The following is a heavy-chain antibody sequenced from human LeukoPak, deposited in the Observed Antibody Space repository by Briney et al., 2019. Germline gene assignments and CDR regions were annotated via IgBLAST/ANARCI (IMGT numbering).Heavy chain of an antibody. J-gene: IGHJ4*02. Sequence: VASVKVSCKASGYTFTSYGISWVRQAPEQGLEWMGWISAYNGNTNYAQKLQGRVTMTTDTSTSTAYMELRSLRSDDTAVYYCARDSGYDWINDYWGQGALVTVSS. CDR3: ARDSGYDWINDY. D-gene: IGHD5-12*01. CDR2: ISAYNGNT. V-gene: IGHV1-18*01. CDR1: GYTFTSYG.